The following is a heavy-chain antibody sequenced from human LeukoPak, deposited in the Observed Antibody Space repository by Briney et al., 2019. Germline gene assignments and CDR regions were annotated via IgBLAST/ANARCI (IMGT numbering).Heavy chain of an antibody. CDR1: GGSISSYY. CDR2: IHTSGST. V-gene: IGHV4-4*07. Sequence: SETLSLTCTVSGGSISSYYWSWIRQPAGKGLEWIGRIHTSGSTNYNPSLKSRVTMSVDTSKNQFSLKLTSVTAADTAVYYCARDRGFCSSTSCYGGPLYNWFDPWGQGTLVTVSS. D-gene: IGHD2-2*01. J-gene: IGHJ5*02. CDR3: ARDRGFCSSTSCYGGPLYNWFDP.